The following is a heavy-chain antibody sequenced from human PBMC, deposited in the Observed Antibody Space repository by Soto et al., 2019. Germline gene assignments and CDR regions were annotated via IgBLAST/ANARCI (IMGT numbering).Heavy chain of an antibody. CDR2: INPSGGST. J-gene: IGHJ5*02. CDR1: GYTFTSYY. V-gene: IGHV1-46*03. CDR3: AKVWTPTFVLDP. D-gene: IGHD2-21*01. Sequence: ASVKVSCKASGYTFTSYYMHWVRQAPGQGLEWMGIINPSGGSTSYAQKFQGRVTMTRDTSTSTVYMELSSLRSEDTAVYYCAKVWTPTFVLDPWGQGTLVTVSS.